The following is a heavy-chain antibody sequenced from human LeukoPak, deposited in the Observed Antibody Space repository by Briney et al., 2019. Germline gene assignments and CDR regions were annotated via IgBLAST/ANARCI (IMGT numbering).Heavy chain of an antibody. J-gene: IGHJ4*02. CDR1: GFTFSSYG. CDR2: ISYDGSNK. D-gene: IGHD5-24*01. CDR3: AKDGVEMATRGIDY. V-gene: IGHV3-30*18. Sequence: PGGSLRLSCAASGFTFSSYGMHWVRQAPGKGLEWVAVISYDGSNKYYADSVKGRFTISRDNSKNTLYLQMNSLRAEDTAVYYCAKDGVEMATRGIDYWGQGTLVTVSS.